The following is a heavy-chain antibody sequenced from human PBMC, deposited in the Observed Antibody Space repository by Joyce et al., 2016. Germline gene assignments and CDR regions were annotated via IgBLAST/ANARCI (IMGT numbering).Heavy chain of an antibody. D-gene: IGHD3-10*02. CDR2: VQTGGSS. Sequence: QVQLQESGPGLVKPSQTLSLTSTVSGGSISSGSYHWSWIRQPAGKGLEWIGQVQTGGSSNYDSSLKSRVTISVDTSKSLFSLKLSSVTAADTAIYYCAAYVAGGGGRGPWGQGTQVTVSS. CDR3: AAYVAGGGGRGP. CDR1: GGSISSGSYH. J-gene: IGHJ5*02. V-gene: IGHV4-61*02.